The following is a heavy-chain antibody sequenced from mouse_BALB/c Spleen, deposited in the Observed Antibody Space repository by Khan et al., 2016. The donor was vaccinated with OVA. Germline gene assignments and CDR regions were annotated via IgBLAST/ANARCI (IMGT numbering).Heavy chain of an antibody. J-gene: IGHJ3*01. Sequence: QVQLQQSGAELARPGASVKLSCKASGYTFTDYYINWVKQRTGQGLEWIGEISPGSGDTYYNEWFKGKATLTADKSSSTAYMQPSSLTSDASAVYFCARRNYFGYTFAYWGQGTLVTVSA. CDR3: ARRNYFGYTFAY. CDR1: GYTFTDYY. V-gene: IGHV1-77*01. D-gene: IGHD1-2*01. CDR2: ISPGSGDT.